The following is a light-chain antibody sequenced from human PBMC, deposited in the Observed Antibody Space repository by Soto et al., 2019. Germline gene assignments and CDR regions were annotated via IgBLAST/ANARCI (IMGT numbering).Light chain of an antibody. V-gene: IGKV1-27*01. CDR3: QKYESAPLT. J-gene: IGKJ4*01. CDR2: AAS. CDR1: QNIIRW. Sequence: DNQMTQSPSTMSPSVGARVTITCRASQNIIRWVAWYQQKPGKAPKLLIYAASSLQSGVPSRFSGSGSGTDFTLTIRSLQPEDVATYYCQKYESAPLTFGGGTKVDIK.